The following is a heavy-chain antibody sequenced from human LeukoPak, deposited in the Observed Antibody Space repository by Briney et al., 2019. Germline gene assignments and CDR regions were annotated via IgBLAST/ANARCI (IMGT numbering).Heavy chain of an antibody. Sequence: PGGSLRLSCAASGFSFRDAYMSWVRQTPGKGLEWVGRIESKSDGGTTDYAAPVKGRCIISRDDSESTLYLELNRLKIEDTGIYYCLVQYFFDYWGQGTLVTVSS. CDR3: LVQYFFDY. CDR2: IESKSDGGTT. CDR1: GFSFRDAY. D-gene: IGHD2-8*02. J-gene: IGHJ4*02. V-gene: IGHV3-15*04.